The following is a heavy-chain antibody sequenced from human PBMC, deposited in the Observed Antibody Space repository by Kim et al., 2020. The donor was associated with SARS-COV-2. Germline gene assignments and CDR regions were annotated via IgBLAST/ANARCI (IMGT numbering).Heavy chain of an antibody. J-gene: IGHJ5*02. D-gene: IGHD5-18*01. Sequence: SETLSLTCTVSGGSISSSSYYWGWIRQPPGKGLEWIGSIYYSGSTYYNPSLKSRVTISVDTSKNQFSLKLSSVTAADTAVYYCPILVYSYGSALGFDPWGQGTLVTVSS. CDR2: IYYSGST. CDR1: GGSISSSSYY. CDR3: PILVYSYGSALGFDP. V-gene: IGHV4-39*01.